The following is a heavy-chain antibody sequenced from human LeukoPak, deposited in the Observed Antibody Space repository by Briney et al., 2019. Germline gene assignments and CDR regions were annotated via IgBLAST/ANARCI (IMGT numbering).Heavy chain of an antibody. CDR2: ISSSSSSYI. J-gene: IGHJ3*02. V-gene: IGHV3-21*01. CDR1: GFTFSSYS. CDR3: ARNRKDGYTNNAFKI. Sequence: GGSLRLSCAASGFTFSSYSMNWVRQAPGKGLEWVSSISSSSSSYIYYADSVKGRFTISRDNAKNSLYLQMNSLRAEDTAVYYCARNRKDGYTNNAFKIWVQGKMVTVSS. D-gene: IGHD5-24*01.